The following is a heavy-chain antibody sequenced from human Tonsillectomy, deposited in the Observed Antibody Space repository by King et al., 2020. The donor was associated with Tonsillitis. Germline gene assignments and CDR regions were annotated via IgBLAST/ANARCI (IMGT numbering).Heavy chain of an antibody. V-gene: IGHV3-30*02. D-gene: IGHD5-24*01. CDR2: IRHDTSDK. CDR3: AKITGDSATITH. J-gene: IGHJ4*02. CDR1: GFTFSNYG. Sequence: VQLVESGGGVVQPGGSLRLSCAASGFTFSNYGLHWVRQAPGKGLEWVSFIRHDTSDKYYADSVKGRFTISRDNSKNTLYRQMNSLRAEDTAVYYCAKITGDSATITHWGQGTVVTVSS.